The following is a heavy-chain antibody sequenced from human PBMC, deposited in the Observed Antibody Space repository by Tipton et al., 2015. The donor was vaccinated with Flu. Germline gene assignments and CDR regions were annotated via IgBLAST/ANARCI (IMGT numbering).Heavy chain of an antibody. Sequence: SLRLSCAASGFTFEDYGMHWVRQAPGKGLNWVAVISYDAANEYYADSMKGRLTISRDNSRNTLYLQIRSLRAEDTAVYFCAKGLYPRSYNFSDSWGQGVLVAVS. CDR3: AKGLYPRSYNFSDS. J-gene: IGHJ4*02. V-gene: IGHV3-30*18. CDR2: ISYDAANE. D-gene: IGHD3-10*01. CDR1: GFTFEDYG.